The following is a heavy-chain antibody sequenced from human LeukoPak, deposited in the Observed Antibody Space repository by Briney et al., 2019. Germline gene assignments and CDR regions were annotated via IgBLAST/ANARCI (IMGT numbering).Heavy chain of an antibody. CDR1: RFTFRNYA. CDR2: ISYDGSNK. CDR3: ARVKQSGWYYFDY. V-gene: IGHV3-30*04. Sequence: GGSLRLSCAASRFTFRNYAMHWVRQAPGKGLEWVAVISYDGSNKYYADSVKGRFTISRDNSKNTLYLQMNSLRAEDTAVYYCARVKQSGWYYFDYWGQGTLVTVSS. D-gene: IGHD6-19*01. J-gene: IGHJ4*02.